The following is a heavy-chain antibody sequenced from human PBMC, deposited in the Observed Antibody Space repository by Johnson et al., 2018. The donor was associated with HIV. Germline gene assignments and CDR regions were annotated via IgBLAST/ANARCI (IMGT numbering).Heavy chain of an antibody. V-gene: IGHV3-23*04. CDR2: ISGSGGST. J-gene: IGHJ3*02. Sequence: VQLVESGGGLVQPGGSLRLSCAASGFTFSSYAMSWVRQAPGKGLEWVSGISGSGGSTTYADSVKGRFTISRDNSKNTLYLHMNSLRADDTAVYYCAIGRGEFPRHAFDIWGQGTMVTVSS. CDR3: AIGRGEFPRHAFDI. CDR1: GFTFSSYA. D-gene: IGHD3-10*01.